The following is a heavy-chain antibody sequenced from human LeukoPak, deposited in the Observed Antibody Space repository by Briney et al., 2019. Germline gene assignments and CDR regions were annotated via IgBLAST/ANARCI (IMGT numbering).Heavy chain of an antibody. V-gene: IGHV1-69*05. J-gene: IGHJ4*02. D-gene: IGHD2-15*01. CDR2: IIPFFGSA. CDR3: ARGRDQTNTGYCDH. CDR1: GGTSSRYA. Sequence: SVKVSCKASGGTSSRYAMNWVRQAPGQGLEWMGGIIPFFGSANYAQKFRGRLTITTDESTFTSYMELSSLRYEDTAVYYCARGRDQTNTGYCDHWGQGTLVTVSS.